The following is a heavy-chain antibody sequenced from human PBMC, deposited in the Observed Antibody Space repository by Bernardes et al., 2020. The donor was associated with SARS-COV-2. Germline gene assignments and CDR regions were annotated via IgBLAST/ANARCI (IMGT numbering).Heavy chain of an antibody. D-gene: IGHD2-2*02. CDR3: ARAGPLGYCSSTSCYTGYFQH. V-gene: IGHV3-30*04. CDR2: ISYDGSNK. CDR1: GFTFSSYA. J-gene: IGHJ1*01. Sequence: GSLRLSCAASGFTFSSYAMHWVRQAPGKGLEWVAVISYDGSNKYYADSVKGRFTISRDNSKNTLYLQMNSLRAEDTAVYYCARAGPLGYCSSTSCYTGYFQHWGQGTLVTVSS.